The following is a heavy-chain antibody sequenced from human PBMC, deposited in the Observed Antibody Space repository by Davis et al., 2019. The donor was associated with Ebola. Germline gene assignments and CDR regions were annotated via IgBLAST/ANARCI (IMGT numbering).Heavy chain of an antibody. V-gene: IGHV3-30*03. CDR1: GFTFSSYG. CDR3: AREGYYYGSGTTGGFD. Sequence: GESLKISCAASGFTFSSYGMHWVRQAPGKGLEWVAVISYDGSNKYYADSVKGRFTISRDNSKNKLYLQMNSLRAEDTAVYYCAREGYYYGSGTTGGFDWGQGTLVTVSS. D-gene: IGHD3-10*01. J-gene: IGHJ4*02. CDR2: ISYDGSNK.